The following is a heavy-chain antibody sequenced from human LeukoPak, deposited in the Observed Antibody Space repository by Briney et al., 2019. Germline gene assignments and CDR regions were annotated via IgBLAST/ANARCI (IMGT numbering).Heavy chain of an antibody. D-gene: IGHD6-6*01. Sequence: ASVKVSCKASGYTFTNYYINWVRQAPGQGLEWLGWINPNSGDTNYAQKFQGRVTMTRDTSISTAYMDLSSLRSDDTAVYYCARESSLGFWGQGTPVTGSS. CDR2: INPNSGDT. J-gene: IGHJ4*02. CDR1: GYTFTNYY. CDR3: ARESSLGF. V-gene: IGHV1-2*02.